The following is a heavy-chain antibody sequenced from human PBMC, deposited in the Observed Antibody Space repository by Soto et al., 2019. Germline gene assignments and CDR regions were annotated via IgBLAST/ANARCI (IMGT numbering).Heavy chain of an antibody. J-gene: IGHJ4*02. D-gene: IGHD4-17*01. Sequence: QVQLVESGGGVVQPGRSLRLSCAASGFTFSSYGMHWVRQAPGKGLEWVAVISYDGSNKYYADSVKGRFTISRDNSKNTLYLQMNSLRAEDTAVYYCAKGATLTTYGVFDYWGQGTLVTVSS. CDR3: AKGATLTTYGVFDY. CDR1: GFTFSSYG. CDR2: ISYDGSNK. V-gene: IGHV3-30*18.